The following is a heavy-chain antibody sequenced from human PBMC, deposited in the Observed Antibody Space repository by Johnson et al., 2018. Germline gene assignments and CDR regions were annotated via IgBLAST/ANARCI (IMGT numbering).Heavy chain of an antibody. CDR2: IWYDGSNK. J-gene: IGHJ3*02. V-gene: IGHV3-33*01. Sequence: QVQLVQSGGGVVQPGRSLRLSCAASGFTFSSYVMHWVRQAPGKGLEWVAVIWYDGSNKYYADSVKGRFTISRDNSKNTLYLQMNSLRAEDTAVYYCARGDFYGGGSAFDIWGQGTMVTVSS. CDR3: ARGDFYGGGSAFDI. CDR1: GFTFSSYV. D-gene: IGHD3-10*01.